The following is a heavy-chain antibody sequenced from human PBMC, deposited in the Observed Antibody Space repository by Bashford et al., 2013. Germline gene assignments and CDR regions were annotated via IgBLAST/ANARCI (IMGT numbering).Heavy chain of an antibody. CDR3: AREHIVVGVWNAFDV. CDR2: INPNPNSGAT. J-gene: IGHJ3*01. Sequence: ASVKVSCKASGYTFSDYYLHWVRQAPGQGLEWMGWINPNPNSGATKYAEMFQGRVTMTRDTSISTAYMELSSLRSDDTAVYYCAREHIVVGVWNAFDVWGQGQWS. D-gene: IGHD2-21*01. V-gene: IGHV1-2*02. CDR1: GYTFSDYY.